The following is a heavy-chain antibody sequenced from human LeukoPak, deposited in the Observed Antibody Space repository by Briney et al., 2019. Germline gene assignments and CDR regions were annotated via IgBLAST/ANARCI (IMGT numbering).Heavy chain of an antibody. CDR2: INPNSGGT. CDR1: GYTFTGYY. V-gene: IGHV1-2*02. J-gene: IGHJ4*02. D-gene: IGHD5-18*01. Sequence: ASVKVSCKASGYTFTGYYMHWVRQAPGQGLEWMGWINPNSGGTNYAQKFQGRVTMTRDTSISTAYMELSRLRSVDTAVYYCARYRGYSYGPLDYWGQGTLVTVSS. CDR3: ARYRGYSYGPLDY.